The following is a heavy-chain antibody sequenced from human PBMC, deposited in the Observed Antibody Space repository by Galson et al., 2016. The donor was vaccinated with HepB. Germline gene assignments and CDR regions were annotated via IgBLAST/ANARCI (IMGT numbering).Heavy chain of an antibody. CDR1: GFTFSNYP. V-gene: IGHV3-23*01. CDR2: VVGGGGDT. CDR3: ARADLRWDFDV. Sequence: SLRLSCAASGFTFSNYPMTWVRQTPGKGLEWVSTVVGGGGDTYYTDSVKGRFTVPRDNSKHTLYLQMNSLRAEDTAVYLCARADLRWDFDVWGRGTPVTVSS. J-gene: IGHJ2*01.